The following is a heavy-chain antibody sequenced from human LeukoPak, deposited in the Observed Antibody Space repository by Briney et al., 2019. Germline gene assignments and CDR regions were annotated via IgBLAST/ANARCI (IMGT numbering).Heavy chain of an antibody. CDR1: GGSFSGYY. CDR2: INHSGST. V-gene: IGHV4-34*01. Sequence: SETLSLTCAVYGGSFSGYYWSWIRQPPGKGLEWIGEINHSGSTNYNPSPKSRVTISVDTSKNQFSLKLSSVTAADTAVYYCARGGYSYGTFDYWGQGTLVTVSS. CDR3: ARGGYSYGTFDY. D-gene: IGHD5-18*01. J-gene: IGHJ4*02.